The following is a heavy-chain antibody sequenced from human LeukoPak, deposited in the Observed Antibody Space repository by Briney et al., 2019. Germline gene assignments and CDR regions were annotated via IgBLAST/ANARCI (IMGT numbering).Heavy chain of an antibody. Sequence: GGSLRLSCAASGFTFSTYSMNWVRQAPGKGLEWASFISTSSSYIYYADSVKGRFTISRDNSKNSLYLQMNSLRAEDTAVYYCARDQDWNDRGGLDYWGQGTLVTVSS. J-gene: IGHJ4*02. CDR1: GFTFSTYS. D-gene: IGHD1-1*01. CDR2: ISTSSSYI. V-gene: IGHV3-21*01. CDR3: ARDQDWNDRGGLDY.